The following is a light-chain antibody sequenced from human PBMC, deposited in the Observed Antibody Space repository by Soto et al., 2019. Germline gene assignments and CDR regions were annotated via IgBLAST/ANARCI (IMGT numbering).Light chain of an antibody. CDR2: QDS. Sequence: SYDLAQPPSVSVSPGQTASITCSGDKLGDKYVCWYQQKPGQSPVLVIYQDSGRPSGIPERFSGSNSGNTATLAISETQAMDEADYYCQAWDSSTVVFGTGTKVTVL. CDR1: KLGDKY. CDR3: QAWDSSTVV. J-gene: IGLJ1*01. V-gene: IGLV3-1*01.